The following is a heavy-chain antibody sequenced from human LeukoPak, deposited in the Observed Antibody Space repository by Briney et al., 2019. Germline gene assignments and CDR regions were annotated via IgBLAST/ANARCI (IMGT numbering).Heavy chain of an antibody. V-gene: IGHV1-8*01. D-gene: IGHD7-27*01. CDR3: ARGPPNWGYDY. CDR2: MSPNSGDT. CDR1: GYTFTNYD. Sequence: ASVKVSCKASGYTFTNYDFNWVRQATGQRPEWMGWMSPNSGDTGYAQKFQDRVTMTRNTSISTAYMELSSLRSDDTAVYYCARGPPNWGYDYWGPGTLVIVSS. J-gene: IGHJ4*02.